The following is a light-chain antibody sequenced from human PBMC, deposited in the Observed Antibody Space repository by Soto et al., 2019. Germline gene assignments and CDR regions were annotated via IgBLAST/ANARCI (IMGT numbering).Light chain of an antibody. Sequence: EIVLTHSPATLSLSPGERATLSFRASQSVSSYLAWYQQKPGQVPRLLIYGASTRATGVPGRFSGSGSGTEFALTINSLQSEDFAVYYCQQYQKWPITFGQGTRLEIK. CDR1: QSVSSY. V-gene: IGKV3-15*01. CDR2: GAS. J-gene: IGKJ5*01. CDR3: QQYQKWPIT.